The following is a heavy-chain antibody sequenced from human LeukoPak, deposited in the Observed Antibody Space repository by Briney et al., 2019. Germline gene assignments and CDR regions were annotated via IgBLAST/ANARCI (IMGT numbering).Heavy chain of an antibody. Sequence: EPLQISSQGSGSTFTSYWIGWVRQLPGKGLEWMGIIYPGDSDTRPSPSFQGQVTISADKSIGTAYLQWRSLKASDTAMYYCASNSGYSGGWYAHDAFDIWGQGTMVTGSS. V-gene: IGHV5-51*01. CDR2: IYPGDSDT. J-gene: IGHJ3*02. D-gene: IGHD6-19*01. CDR3: ASNSGYSGGWYAHDAFDI. CDR1: GSTFTSYW.